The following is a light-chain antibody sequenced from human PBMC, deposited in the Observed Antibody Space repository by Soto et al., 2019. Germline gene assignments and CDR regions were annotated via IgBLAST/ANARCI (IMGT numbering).Light chain of an antibody. CDR3: AAWDDRLNGVL. CDR2: KNN. J-gene: IGLJ2*01. V-gene: IGLV1-44*01. CDR1: SSNNGSNT. Sequence: QSVLTQPPSASGTPGQRVTISCSGSSSNNGSNTVNWYQQLPGTAPKFLIYKNNQRPSGVPDRFSGSKSGPSASLAISGLQSEDEADYYCAAWDDRLNGVLFGGGTTLPLL.